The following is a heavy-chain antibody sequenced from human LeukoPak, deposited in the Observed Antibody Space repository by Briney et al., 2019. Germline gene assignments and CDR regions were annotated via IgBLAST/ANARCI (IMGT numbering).Heavy chain of an antibody. V-gene: IGHV3-23*01. J-gene: IGHJ4*01. D-gene: IGHD6-13*01. CDR2: ISGGGGTT. CDR3: AKESSGSWYLDY. CDR1: GFTFINYD. Sequence: GGSLRLSCAASGFTFINYDMSWVRQAPGKGLEWVSGISGGGGTTYYADSLKGRITISRDNSKNTLYLQMNSLRAEDTAIYYCAKESSGSWYLDYWGHGTLVTVSS.